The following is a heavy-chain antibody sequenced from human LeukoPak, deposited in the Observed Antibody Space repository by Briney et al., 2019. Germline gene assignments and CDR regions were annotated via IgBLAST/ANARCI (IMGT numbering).Heavy chain of an antibody. Sequence: GGSLRLSCAASGFTFSSYGMHWVRQAPGKGLEWVAVIWYDGSNKYYADSVKGRFTISRDNSKNTLYLQMNSLRAEDTGVYYCARGPYDILTGYYRANYYFDYWGQGTLVTVSS. CDR1: GFTFSSYG. V-gene: IGHV3-33*01. J-gene: IGHJ4*02. CDR2: IWYDGSNK. CDR3: ARGPYDILTGYYRANYYFDY. D-gene: IGHD3-9*01.